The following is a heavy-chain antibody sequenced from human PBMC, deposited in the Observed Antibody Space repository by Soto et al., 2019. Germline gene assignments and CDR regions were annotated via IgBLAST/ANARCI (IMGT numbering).Heavy chain of an antibody. Sequence: SETLSLTCTVSGGSIGRGGNYWGWIRQNPGKGLEWIGYIYYSGSTYYNPSLKSRVTISVDTSKNQFSLKLSSVTAADTAVYYCAGLRQQLDKTFDSWGQGTLVTVSS. V-gene: IGHV4-31*03. D-gene: IGHD6-13*01. CDR3: AGLRQQLDKTFDS. CDR1: GGSIGRGGNY. CDR2: IYYSGST. J-gene: IGHJ4*02.